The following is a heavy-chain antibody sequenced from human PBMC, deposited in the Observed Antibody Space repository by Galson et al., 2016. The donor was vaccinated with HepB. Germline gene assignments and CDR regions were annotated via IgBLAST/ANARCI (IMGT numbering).Heavy chain of an antibody. J-gene: IGHJ5*02. V-gene: IGHV3-30*03. CDR1: GFPFSAYG. D-gene: IGHD3-22*01. CDR2: ISYDASSL. CDR3: VVSVYYR. Sequence: SLRLSCAASGFPFSAYGMSWVRQAPGKGLEWVSDISYDASSLHYADSVKGRFTVSRDNSVNTLYLQMNSLIPEDTAVYYCVVSVYYRWGRGTLVTVSS.